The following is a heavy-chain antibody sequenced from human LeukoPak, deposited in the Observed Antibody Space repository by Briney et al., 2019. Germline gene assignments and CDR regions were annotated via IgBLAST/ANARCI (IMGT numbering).Heavy chain of an antibody. D-gene: IGHD5-12*01. CDR1: GFPFSTYW. V-gene: IGHV3-7*01. CDR2: IKNDGSEK. Sequence: GGSLRLSCAASGFPFSTYWITCVRQAPGKGLEWVANIKNDGSEKNYVDSVKGRFTISRNNAENALFLQMNSLRVEDTAIYYCTRDSGLTGYDLLDYWGQGTLVTVSS. CDR3: TRDSGLTGYDLLDY. J-gene: IGHJ4*02.